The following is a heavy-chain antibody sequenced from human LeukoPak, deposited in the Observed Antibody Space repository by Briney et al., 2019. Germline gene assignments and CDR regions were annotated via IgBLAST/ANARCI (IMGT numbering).Heavy chain of an antibody. CDR1: GGSISNYY. CDR2: IYTSGNI. Sequence: PSGTLSLTCTVSGGSISNYYWSWIRLPAGKGLEWIGRIYTSGNIDYNPSLKSRVTMSVDTSRNQFSLKLWSVTAADTAVFYCARESKTYDGSGYYHDSWGQGTLVTVSS. D-gene: IGHD3-22*01. V-gene: IGHV4-4*07. J-gene: IGHJ4*02. CDR3: ARESKTYDGSGYYHDS.